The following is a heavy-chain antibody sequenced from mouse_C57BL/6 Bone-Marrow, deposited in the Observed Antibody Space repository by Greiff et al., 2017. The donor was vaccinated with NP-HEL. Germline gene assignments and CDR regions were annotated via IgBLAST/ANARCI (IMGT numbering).Heavy chain of an antibody. Sequence: QVQLQQSGAELVMPGASVKLSCKASGYTFTSYWMHWVKQRPGQGLEWIGEIDPSDSYTNYNQKFKGKSTLTVDKSSSTAYMQLSSLTSEDSAVYYCARRGDYYGSSSHYWYFDVWGTGTTVTVSS. D-gene: IGHD1-1*01. CDR1: GYTFTSYW. CDR2: IDPSDSYT. J-gene: IGHJ1*03. CDR3: ARRGDYYGSSSHYWYFDV. V-gene: IGHV1-69*01.